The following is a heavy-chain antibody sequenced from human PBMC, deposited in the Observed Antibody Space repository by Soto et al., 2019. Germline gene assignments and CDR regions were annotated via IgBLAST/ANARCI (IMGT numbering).Heavy chain of an antibody. V-gene: IGHV1-69*01. CDR1: GGTFSSYA. D-gene: IGHD6-6*01. J-gene: IGHJ6*02. CDR3: ARGPPNEYSRSRFYYYYGRDV. Sequence: QVQLVQSGAEVKKPGSSVKVSCKASGGTFSSYAISWVRQAPGQGLEWMGGIIPIFGTANYAQKFQGRVTITADESTSTAYMELSSLRSEDTAVYYCARGPPNEYSRSRFYYYYGRDVWGQGTTVTVSS. CDR2: IIPIFGTA.